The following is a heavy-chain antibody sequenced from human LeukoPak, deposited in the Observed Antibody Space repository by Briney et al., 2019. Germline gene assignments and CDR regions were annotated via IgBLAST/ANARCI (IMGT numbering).Heavy chain of an antibody. CDR2: ISAYNGNT. V-gene: IGHV1-18*01. D-gene: IGHD3-10*01. CDR3: ASRYYYGSGSYYNKDYYYGMDV. J-gene: IGHJ6*02. Sequence: ASVTVSCKASGYTFTSYGISWVRQAPGQGLEWMGWISAYNGNTNYAQKLQGRVTMTTDTSTSTAYMELRSLRSDDTAVYYCASRYYYGSGSYYNKDYYYGMDVWGQGTTVTVSS. CDR1: GYTFTSYG.